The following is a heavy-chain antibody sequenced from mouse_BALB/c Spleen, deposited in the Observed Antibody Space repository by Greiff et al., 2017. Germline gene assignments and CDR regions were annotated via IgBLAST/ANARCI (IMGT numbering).Heavy chain of an antibody. CDR3: NPDYGSSSHWYFDV. CDR2: IDPANGDT. CDR1: GFNIKDYY. Sequence: VQLQQSGAELVRPGASVKLSCTASGFNIKDYYMHWVKQRPEQGLEWIGWIDPANGDTEYAPKFQGKATMTADTSSNTAYLQLSSLTSEDTAVYYCNPDYGSSSHWYFDVWGAGTTVTVSS. J-gene: IGHJ1*01. V-gene: IGHV14-4*02. D-gene: IGHD1-1*01.